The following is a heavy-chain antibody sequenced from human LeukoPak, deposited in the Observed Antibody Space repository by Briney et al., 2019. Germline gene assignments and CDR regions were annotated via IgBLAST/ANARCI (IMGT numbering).Heavy chain of an antibody. CDR2: INQDGNDK. V-gene: IGHV3-7*03. CDR3: AVTRTRGDH. Sequence: GGSLRLSCAASGFIFSNYWMTWVRQAPGKGLEWVANINQDGNDKYYVDSVKGRFTISRDNTKRSLFLQMNSLRAEDTAVYYCAVTRTRGDHWGQGTLVTVSS. J-gene: IGHJ4*02. D-gene: IGHD2-21*01. CDR1: GFIFSNYW.